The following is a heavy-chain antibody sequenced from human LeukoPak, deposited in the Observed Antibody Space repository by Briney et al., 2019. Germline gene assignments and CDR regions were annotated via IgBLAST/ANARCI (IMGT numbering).Heavy chain of an antibody. D-gene: IGHD3-10*01. CDR1: GFTFSSYA. V-gene: IGHV3-23*01. J-gene: IGHJ6*02. Sequence: GGSLRLSCASSGFTFSSYAMRWVRAAPGKGLEWVSANSGSGGSTYYADSVKGRFTISRDNSKNTLYLQMNSLRAEDTAVYYCAKDGSYYYGSGSYYHYYYYGMDAWGQGTRSPSP. CDR3: AKDGSYYYGSGSYYHYYYYGMDA. CDR2: NSGSGGST.